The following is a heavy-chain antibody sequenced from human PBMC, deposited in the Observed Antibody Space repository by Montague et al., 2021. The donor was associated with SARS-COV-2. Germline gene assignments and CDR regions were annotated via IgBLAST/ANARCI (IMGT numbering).Heavy chain of an antibody. V-gene: IGHV4-59*01. CDR3: VRDHPYGGPRGAYDI. J-gene: IGHJ3*02. Sequence: SETLSLTCTVSGGSITGYYLSWLRRSPGKGLEWIAYIYDGGAVNYNPSLGSRVTISTDTSKHQLSLKVNSVTAADTAVYYCVRDHPYGGPRGAYDIWGQGTVVTVSS. CDR1: GGSITGYY. CDR2: IYDGGAV. D-gene: IGHD4-23*01.